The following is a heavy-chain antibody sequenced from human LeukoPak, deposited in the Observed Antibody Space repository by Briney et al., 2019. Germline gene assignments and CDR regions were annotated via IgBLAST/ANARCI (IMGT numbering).Heavy chain of an antibody. CDR3: ARVPREGFDI. D-gene: IGHD1-26*01. J-gene: IGHJ3*02. Sequence: SETLSLTCTVSGGSISSYYWSWIRQPPGKGLEWIGYIYYSGSTNYNPSLKSRVTISVDTSRNQFSLKLSSVTAADTAVYYCARVPREGFDIWGQGTMVTVSS. CDR2: IYYSGST. V-gene: IGHV4-59*01. CDR1: GGSISSYY.